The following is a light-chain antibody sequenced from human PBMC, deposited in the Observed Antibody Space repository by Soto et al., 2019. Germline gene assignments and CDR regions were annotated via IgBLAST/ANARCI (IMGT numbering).Light chain of an antibody. V-gene: IGLV2-18*02. CDR3: NSYTGSSTYV. CDR1: SSDVGSYNR. Sequence: QSALTQPPSVSGSPGQSVAISCTGTSSDVGSYNRVSWYQQPPGAAPKLIIYEVSNRPSGVPDRFSGSKSGNTASLTISGLQAEDEADYYCNSYTGSSTYVFGTGTKLTVL. CDR2: EVS. J-gene: IGLJ1*01.